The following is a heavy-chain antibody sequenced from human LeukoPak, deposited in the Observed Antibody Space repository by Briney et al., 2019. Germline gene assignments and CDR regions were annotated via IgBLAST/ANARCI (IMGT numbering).Heavy chain of an antibody. CDR1: GYKLTNNW. CDR3: VRFALTSSLDH. Sequence: ESLKISCKISGYKLTNNWIGWVRQVPGKGLEWMGLSYPGYSDAKYSPSFQGQVTLSVDASISTAYLQLSGLRASDTAIYYCVRFALTSSLDHWGQGTLVTVSS. J-gene: IGHJ5*02. D-gene: IGHD6-13*01. V-gene: IGHV5-51*01. CDR2: SYPGYSDA.